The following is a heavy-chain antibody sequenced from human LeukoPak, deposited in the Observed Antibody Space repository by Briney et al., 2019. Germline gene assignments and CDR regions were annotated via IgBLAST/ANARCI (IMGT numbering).Heavy chain of an antibody. Sequence: KASETLSLPWPVAGGSLSSGSYYWGWIREPPWKGLEGIGVIYLSGSTKYNPSLKGRVTISVDTSKNQVSLKLSSMTASDTAVYYCARPVAEYWSGYYHPYHFDCWGQGTLVTVSS. CDR2: IYLSGST. V-gene: IGHV4-61*01. D-gene: IGHD3-3*01. J-gene: IGHJ4*02. CDR1: GGSLSSGSYY. CDR3: ARPVAEYWSGYYHPYHFDC.